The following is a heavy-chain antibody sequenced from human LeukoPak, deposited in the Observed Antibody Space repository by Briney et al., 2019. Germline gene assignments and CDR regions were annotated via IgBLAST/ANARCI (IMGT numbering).Heavy chain of an antibody. D-gene: IGHD5-24*01. CDR3: AREDGDAFDI. CDR1: GFTFSSYE. CDR2: IGSSGGSR. V-gene: IGHV3-48*03. Sequence: GGSLRLSCAASGFTFSSYEMDWVRRAPGKGLEWVSYIGSSGGSRYYADSVKGRFTSSRDNAKNSLYLQMNSLRVEDTAVYYCAREDGDAFDIWGPGTVVSVSS. J-gene: IGHJ3*02.